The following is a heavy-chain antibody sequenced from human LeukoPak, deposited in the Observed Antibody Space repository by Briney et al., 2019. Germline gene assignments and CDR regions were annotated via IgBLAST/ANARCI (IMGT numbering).Heavy chain of an antibody. CDR3: TTDQSGYGDYI. Sequence: PGGSLRLSCAASGFTFSSYAMSWVRQAPGKGLEWVSAISGSGGSTYYADSVKGRFTISRDNSKNTLYLQMNSLKTEDTAVYYCTTDQSGYGDYIWGQGTLVTVSS. CDR2: ISGSGGST. V-gene: IGHV3-23*01. CDR1: GFTFSSYA. J-gene: IGHJ4*02. D-gene: IGHD4-17*01.